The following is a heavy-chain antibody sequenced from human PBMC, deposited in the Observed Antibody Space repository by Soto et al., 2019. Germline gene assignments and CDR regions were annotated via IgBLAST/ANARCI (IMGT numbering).Heavy chain of an antibody. CDR1: GYSFNFYG. D-gene: IGHD3-22*01. V-gene: IGHV1-18*01. J-gene: IGHJ5*02. CDR3: ARDPYGNVYDSMRP. CDR2: INPHNGNT. Sequence: QVQMVQSGPEVKKPGASVKVSCKTSGYSFNFYGINWVRQAPGQGLEWMGWINPHNGNTNYTQKFQGRVTMTTDTSASTAYMEVRSLRSDDTAVYYCARDPYGNVYDSMRPWGQGTLVTVSS.